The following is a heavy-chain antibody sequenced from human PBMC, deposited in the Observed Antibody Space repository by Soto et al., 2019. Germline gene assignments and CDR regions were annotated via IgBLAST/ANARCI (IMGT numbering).Heavy chain of an antibody. CDR1: GFTFISYA. CDR2: ISGGGDRT. D-gene: IGHD2-2*01. CDR3: ARKVFSSTSRPDWGYCDL. Sequence: EVQLLESGGGLVQPGGSLRLSCVGSGFTFISYAMNWVRQTPGKGLEWVSTISGGGDRTFDADTVKGRFTISRDNYKNTVKLQMNSLRADDTAVYYCARKVFSSTSRPDWGYCDLWGRGTLVTVSS. J-gene: IGHJ2*01. V-gene: IGHV3-23*01.